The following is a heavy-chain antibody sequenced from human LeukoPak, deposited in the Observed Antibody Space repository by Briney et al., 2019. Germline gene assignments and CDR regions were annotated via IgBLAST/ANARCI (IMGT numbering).Heavy chain of an antibody. V-gene: IGHV3-11*04. CDR2: ISSSGSTI. CDR1: GFTFSDYY. J-gene: IGHJ1*01. D-gene: IGHD1-26*01. Sequence: GGSLRLSCAASGFTFSDYYMSWIRQAPGKGLEWVSYISSSGSTIYYADSVKGRFTISRDNARNSLFLQMNSLRGEDTGVYYCVRELVVGPAEYFQSWGQGTLVAVSS. CDR3: VRELVVGPAEYFQS.